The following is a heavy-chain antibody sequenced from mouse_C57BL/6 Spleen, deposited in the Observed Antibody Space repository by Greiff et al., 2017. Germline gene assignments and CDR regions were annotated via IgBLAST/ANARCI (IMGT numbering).Heavy chain of an antibody. CDR3: ARPFGYFDV. CDR1: GYSFTGYY. V-gene: IGHV1-42*01. Sequence: EVQLVESGPELVKPGASVKISCKASGYSFTGYYMNWVKQSPEKSLEWIGEINPSTGGTTYNQKFKAKATLTVDKSSSTAYMQLKSLTSEDSAVYYCARPFGYFDVWGTGTTVTVSS. J-gene: IGHJ1*03. CDR2: INPSTGGT.